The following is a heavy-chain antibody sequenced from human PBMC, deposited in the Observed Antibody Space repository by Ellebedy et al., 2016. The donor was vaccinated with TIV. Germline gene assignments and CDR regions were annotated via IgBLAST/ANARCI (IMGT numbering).Heavy chain of an antibody. CDR1: GGSISSSSYY. CDR2: IYYSGST. J-gene: IGHJ4*02. Sequence: MPGGSLRLSCTVSGGSISSSSYYWGWIRQPPGKGLEWIGSIYYSGSTYYNPSLKSRVTISVDTSKNQFSLKLSSVTAADTAVYYCASTPRITMTGIFDYWGQGTLVTVSS. D-gene: IGHD3-22*01. V-gene: IGHV4-39*01. CDR3: ASTPRITMTGIFDY.